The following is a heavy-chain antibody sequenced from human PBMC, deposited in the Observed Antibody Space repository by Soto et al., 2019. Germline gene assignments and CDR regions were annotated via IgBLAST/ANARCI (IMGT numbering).Heavy chain of an antibody. CDR3: ARDVETSMDGLNYFDP. V-gene: IGHV3-21*01. CDR1: GFTFSSYT. Sequence: WGSLLVSCASSGFTFSSYTMNWVRQAPGKGLEWVSSISSSGSCIHYADSVKGRFTISRDNAKNSLFLQMDSLRAEDTAVYYCARDVETSMDGLNYFDPWGQGTLVTVSS. CDR2: ISSSGSCI. D-gene: IGHD5-18*01. J-gene: IGHJ5*02.